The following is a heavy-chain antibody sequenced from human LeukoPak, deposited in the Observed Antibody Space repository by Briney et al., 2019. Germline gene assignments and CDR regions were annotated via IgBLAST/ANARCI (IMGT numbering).Heavy chain of an antibody. CDR3: VKMTTVQTFDY. D-gene: IGHD4-17*01. CDR2: ISDNGGST. Sequence: GGSLRLSCSASGFILRSHAMHWVRQAPGKGLEYVSRISDNGGSTYYADSVKGRFTISRDNSKNTLYLQMSSLRAEDTAVYYCVKMTTVQTFDYWGQGTLVTVSS. CDR1: GFILRSHA. J-gene: IGHJ4*02. V-gene: IGHV3-64D*06.